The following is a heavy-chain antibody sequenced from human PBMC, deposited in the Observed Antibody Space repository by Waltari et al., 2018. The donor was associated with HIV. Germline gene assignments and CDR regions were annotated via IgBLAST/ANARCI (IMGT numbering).Heavy chain of an antibody. CDR1: DYSIGNGYY. CDR3: ARGTYGDYFDY. CDR2: IYHRGST. D-gene: IGHD4-17*01. J-gene: IGHJ4*02. V-gene: IGHV4-38-2*01. Sequence: HVQLQESGPGLVKASETLSLTCAVSDYSIGNGYYWGWIRQPPGKGLEGLGNIYHRGSTYYNPSLKSRVTISVDTSKNQFSLKLTSVTAADTAVYYCARGTYGDYFDYWGQGTLVTVSS.